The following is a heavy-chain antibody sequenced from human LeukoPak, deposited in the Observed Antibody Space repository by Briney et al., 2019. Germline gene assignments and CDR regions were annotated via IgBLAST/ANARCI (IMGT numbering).Heavy chain of an antibody. J-gene: IGHJ4*02. CDR1: GFTFSSYA. D-gene: IGHD1-26*01. V-gene: IGHV3-23*01. CDR2: ISGSGGGT. CDR3: AKDHGRYRNNYFVY. Sequence: GGSLRLSCAASGFTFSSYAMSWVRQAPGKGLEWVATISGSGGGTYYADSVKGRFIISRDNSENTLYLQLNSLRAEDTAVYYCAKDHGRYRNNYFVYWRRGSLLGVSS.